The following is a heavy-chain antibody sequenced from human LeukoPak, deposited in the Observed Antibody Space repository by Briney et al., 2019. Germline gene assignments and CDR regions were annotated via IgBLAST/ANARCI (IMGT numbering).Heavy chain of an antibody. V-gene: IGHV4-59*01. CDR3: ASGAKFSSRWYSFDY. J-gene: IGHJ4*02. CDR2: IYYSGST. D-gene: IGHD6-13*01. Sequence: SETLSLTCTVSGGSISSYYRSWIRQPPGKGLEWIGYIYYSGSTNYNPSLKSRVTISVDTSKNQFSLKLSSVTAADTAVYYCASGAKFSSRWYSFDYWGQGTLVSVSS. CDR1: GGSISSYY.